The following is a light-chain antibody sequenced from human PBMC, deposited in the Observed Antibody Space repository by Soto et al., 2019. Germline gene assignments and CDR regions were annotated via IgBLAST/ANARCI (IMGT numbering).Light chain of an antibody. V-gene: IGKV1-39*01. CDR2: AAS. CDR1: QSISTY. CDR3: QQRYTIPYT. Sequence: DIQMTQSPSSLPASVGDRVTLTCRASQSISTYLNWYQQKPGKAPKLLIYAASSLHSGVPSRLSGSGSGTDFTLTISSLQPEDFATYYCQQRYTIPYTFGQGNKLEIK. J-gene: IGKJ2*01.